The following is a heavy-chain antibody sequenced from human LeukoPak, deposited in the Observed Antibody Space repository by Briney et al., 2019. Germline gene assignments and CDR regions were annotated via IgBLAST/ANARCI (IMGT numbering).Heavy chain of an antibody. CDR2: ISGRGDYT. D-gene: IGHD4/OR15-4a*01. Sequence: GGSLRLSCAVSGFTFSDYYMSWLRQAPGKGLEWLSYISGRGDYTNYADSVKGRFTISRDNAKKSLYLQMNSLRAEDTAVYYCVGFYYSAFFDYWGQGTLVTVSS. J-gene: IGHJ4*02. CDR1: GFTFSDYY. V-gene: IGHV3-11*03. CDR3: VGFYYSAFFDY.